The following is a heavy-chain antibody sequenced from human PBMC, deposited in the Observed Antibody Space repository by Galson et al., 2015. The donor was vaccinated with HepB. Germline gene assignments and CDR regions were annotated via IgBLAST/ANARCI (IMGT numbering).Heavy chain of an antibody. D-gene: IGHD2-2*01. CDR3: ARDHCSSTSCYEDH. V-gene: IGHV1-18*01. Sequence: SVKVSCKASGYTFTSYGISWVRQAPGQGLEWMGWISAYNGNTNYAQKLQGRVTMTTDTSTSTAYTELRSLRSDDTAVYYCARDHCSSTSCYEDHWGQGTLVTVSS. J-gene: IGHJ4*02. CDR2: ISAYNGNT. CDR1: GYTFTSYG.